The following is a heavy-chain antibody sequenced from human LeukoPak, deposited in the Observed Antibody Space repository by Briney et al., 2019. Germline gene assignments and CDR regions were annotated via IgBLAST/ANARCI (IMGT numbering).Heavy chain of an antibody. CDR3: ATGTPMIVVVITFNDAFDI. D-gene: IGHD3-22*01. J-gene: IGHJ3*02. Sequence: SVKVSCKASGGTFSSYAISWVRQAPGQGLEWMGGIIPIFGTANYAQKFQGRVTITADKSTSTAYMELSSLRSEDTAVYYCATGTPMIVVVITFNDAFDIWGQGTMVTVSS. V-gene: IGHV1-69*06. CDR1: GGTFSSYA. CDR2: IIPIFGTA.